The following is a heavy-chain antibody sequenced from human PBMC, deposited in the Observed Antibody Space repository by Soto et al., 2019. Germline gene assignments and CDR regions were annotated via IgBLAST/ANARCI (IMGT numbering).Heavy chain of an antibody. D-gene: IGHD6-6*01. V-gene: IGHV3-30*03. CDR1: GFIFSNNG. CDR3: AIARVADAALDH. Sequence: QVQLVESGGGVVQPGRSLRLSCAGSGFIFSNNGMHWVRQAPGKGLEWVAFMSYDGSAKFYADSVKGRFTISRDNSMSILFLHMSKLRAEDTAMYYCAIARVADAALDHWGQGTLVTVSS. J-gene: IGHJ4*02. CDR2: MSYDGSAK.